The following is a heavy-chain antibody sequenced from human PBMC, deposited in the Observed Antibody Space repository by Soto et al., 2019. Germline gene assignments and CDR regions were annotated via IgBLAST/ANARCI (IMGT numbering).Heavy chain of an antibody. Sequence: RQAPGNGLEWVAVISYDGSNKYYADSVKGRFTISRDNSKNTLYLQMNSLRAEDTAVYYCARDEVIAATSSYYYYGMDVWGQGTTVTVSS. CDR2: ISYDGSNK. D-gene: IGHD2-15*01. V-gene: IGHV3-30-3*01. CDR3: ARDEVIAATSSYYYYGMDV. J-gene: IGHJ6*02.